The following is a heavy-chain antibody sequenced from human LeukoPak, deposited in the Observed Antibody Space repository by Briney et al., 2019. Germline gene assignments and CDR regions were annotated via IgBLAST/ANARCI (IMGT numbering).Heavy chain of an antibody. J-gene: IGHJ4*02. CDR3: ARDPYGDYPDY. D-gene: IGHD4-17*01. V-gene: IGHV4-39*07. CDR1: GGSISSSSYY. Sequence: SETLSLTCTVSGGSISSSSYYWGWIRQPPGKGLEWIGSIYYSGSTYYNPSLKSRVTISVDTSKNQFSLKLSSVTAADTAVYYCARDPYGDYPDYWGQGTLVTVSS. CDR2: IYYSGST.